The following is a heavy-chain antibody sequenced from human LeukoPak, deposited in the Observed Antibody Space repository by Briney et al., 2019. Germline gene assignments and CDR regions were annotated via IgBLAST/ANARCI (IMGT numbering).Heavy chain of an antibody. J-gene: IGHJ4*02. D-gene: IGHD3-9*01. V-gene: IGHV1-18*01. CDR2: ISAYNGNT. CDR1: GYTFTSCG. Sequence: ASVKVSCKASGYTFTSCGISWVRQAPGQGLEWMGWISAYNGNTNYAQKLQGRVTMTRDTSTSTVYMELSSLRSDDTAVYFCARDQGLTGYFDYWGQGTLVTVSS. CDR3: ARDQGLTGYFDY.